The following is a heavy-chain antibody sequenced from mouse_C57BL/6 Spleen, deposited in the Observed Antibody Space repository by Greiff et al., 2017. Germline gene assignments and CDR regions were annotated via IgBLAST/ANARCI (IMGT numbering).Heavy chain of an antibody. CDR3: ARRDYGSSYDYAMDY. Sequence: VKLQQSGAELVKPGASVKISCKASGYAFSSYWMNWVKQRPGKGLEWIGQIYPGDGDTNYNGKFKGKATLTADKSSSTAYMQLSSLTSEDSAVYFCARRDYGSSYDYAMDYWGQGTSVTVSS. CDR2: IYPGDGDT. V-gene: IGHV1-80*01. CDR1: GYAFSSYW. D-gene: IGHD1-1*01. J-gene: IGHJ4*01.